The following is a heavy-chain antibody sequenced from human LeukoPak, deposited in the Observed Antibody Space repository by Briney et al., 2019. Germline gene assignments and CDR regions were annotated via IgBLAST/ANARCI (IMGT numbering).Heavy chain of an antibody. CDR1: GFTFSNAW. J-gene: IGHJ4*02. CDR2: IKSKTDGGTT. D-gene: IGHD3-10*01. V-gene: IGHV3-15*01. Sequence: PGGSLRLSCAASGFTFSNAWMSWVRQAPGKGLEWVGRIKSKTDGGTTDYAAPVKGRFTISRDDSKNTLYLQMNSLKTEDTAVYYCTTDQMYYYGSGSYYFDYRGQGTLVTVSS. CDR3: TTDQMYYYGSGSYYFDY.